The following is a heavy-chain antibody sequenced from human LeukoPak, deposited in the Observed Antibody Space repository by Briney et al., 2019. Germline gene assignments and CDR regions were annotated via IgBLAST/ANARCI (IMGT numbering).Heavy chain of an antibody. CDR3: AGLATMPWYFDY. V-gene: IGHV3-23*01. D-gene: IGHD5-12*01. J-gene: IGHJ4*02. CDR2: ISGSGGST. Sequence: GRSLRLSCAASGFTFSSYAMHWVRQAPGKGLEWVSAISGSGGSTYYADSVKGRFTISRDNSKNTLYLQMNSLRAEDTAVYYCAGLATMPWYFDYWGQGTLVTVSS. CDR1: GFTFSSYA.